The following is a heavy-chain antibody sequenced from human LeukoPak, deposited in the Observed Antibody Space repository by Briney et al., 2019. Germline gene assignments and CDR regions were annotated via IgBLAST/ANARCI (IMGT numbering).Heavy chain of an antibody. J-gene: IGHJ4*02. CDR2: INPGDSNT. CDR1: GYSFTNYW. Sequence: GESLKISWKGSGYSFTNYWIGWVRQMPGKGLEWMGIINPGDSNTRYSPSFQGQFTIPADKSISTAYLQWSSLKASDIAMYYCARLHYYDSYFILGYWGQGTLVTVSS. V-gene: IGHV5-51*01. D-gene: IGHD3-22*01. CDR3: ARLHYYDSYFILGY.